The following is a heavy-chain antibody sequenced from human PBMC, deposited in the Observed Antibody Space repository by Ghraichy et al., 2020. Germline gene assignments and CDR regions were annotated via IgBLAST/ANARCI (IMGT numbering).Heavy chain of an antibody. CDR1: GFTFSTYN. CDR3: ARDAGYRTTRNFDY. J-gene: IGHJ4*02. D-gene: IGHD1-1*01. Sequence: GGSLRLSCAASGFTFSTYNMNWVRQTPGKGLEWVSYIGSSSTIIYYADSVKGRFTISRDNAKNSLYLQMNSLRDEDTAVYYCARDAGYRTTRNFDYWGQGTLVTVSS. CDR2: IGSSSTII. V-gene: IGHV3-48*02.